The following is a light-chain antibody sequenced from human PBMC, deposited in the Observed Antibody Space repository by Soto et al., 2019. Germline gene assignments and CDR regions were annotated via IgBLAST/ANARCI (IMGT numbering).Light chain of an antibody. CDR2: AAS. Sequence: DIQMTQSPSTLSASVGDRVTITCRASQSISSWLAWYQQKPGKAPKLLIYAASSLQSGVPSRFSGSGSGTDFTLTISSMQTEDFAIYYCQQTYTTPEITFGQGTRLEIK. V-gene: IGKV1-39*01. CDR1: QSISSW. CDR3: QQTYTTPEIT. J-gene: IGKJ5*01.